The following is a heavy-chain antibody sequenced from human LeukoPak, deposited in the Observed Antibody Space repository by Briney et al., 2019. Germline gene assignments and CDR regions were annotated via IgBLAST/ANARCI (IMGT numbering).Heavy chain of an antibody. CDR3: ARVRYYDNGGYPHFDY. Sequence: GASVKVSCKASGYTFTSYYLHWVRQAPGQGLEWMGIINPNGGSTSNAQKLQGRVTMTRDTSTSTVYMELSRLRSEDTAVYYCARVRYYDNGGYPHFDYWGQGTLVTVSS. CDR1: GYTFTSYY. D-gene: IGHD3-22*01. CDR2: INPNGGST. V-gene: IGHV1-46*01. J-gene: IGHJ4*02.